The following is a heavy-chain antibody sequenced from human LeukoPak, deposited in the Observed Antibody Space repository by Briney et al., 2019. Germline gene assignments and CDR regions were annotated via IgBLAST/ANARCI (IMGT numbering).Heavy chain of an antibody. CDR1: GGSMSSYY. D-gene: IGHD6-13*01. Sequence: PSETLSLTCTVSGGSMSSYYWIWIRQPPGRGLEWIGYIYYSGSTYSNPSLKSRVTISVDTSKNQFSLKLSSVTAADTAVYYCARFSSSSWYLFDYWGQGTLVTVSS. J-gene: IGHJ4*02. V-gene: IGHV4-59*12. CDR2: IYYSGST. CDR3: ARFSSSSWYLFDY.